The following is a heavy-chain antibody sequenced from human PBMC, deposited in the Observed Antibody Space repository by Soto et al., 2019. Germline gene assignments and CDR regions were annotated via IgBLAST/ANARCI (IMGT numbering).Heavy chain of an antibody. D-gene: IGHD3-16*01. V-gene: IGHV4-59*01. CDR2: IYHTGTT. J-gene: IGHJ4*02. CDR3: TRVPLDYRCGPAL. Sequence: QVQLQESGPGLVKPSGTLSLTCPVSGSSMSDYYWSWIRQPPGKGLEWFGYIYHTGTTNYNPSLTSRVTMSIDTSSNQCSLTARSVTAADTAVHFCTRVPLDYRCGPALWGEGTAVTVSS. CDR1: GSSMSDYY.